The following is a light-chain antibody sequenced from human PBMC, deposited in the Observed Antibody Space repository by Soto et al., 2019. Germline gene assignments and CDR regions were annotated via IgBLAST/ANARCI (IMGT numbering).Light chain of an antibody. V-gene: IGKV1D-13*01. J-gene: IGKJ4*01. Sequence: IPLTPSPFSLSGSVRDRINIHCRASPGGRSPLALDQQKPGKAPKFLIFGASSLGTGVPSRFSASGSGTDFTLTISSLQPEDFATYYCQHFNDYPLTFGGGTKVEIK. CDR1: PGGRSP. CDR3: QHFNDYPLT. CDR2: GAS.